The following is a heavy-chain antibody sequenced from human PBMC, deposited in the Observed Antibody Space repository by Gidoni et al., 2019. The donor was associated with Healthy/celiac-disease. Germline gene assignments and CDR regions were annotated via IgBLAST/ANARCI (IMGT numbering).Heavy chain of an antibody. Sequence: QVQLQESGPGLVKPSETLSLTCTVSGGSISSYYWSWIRQPPGKGLEWIGYIYYSGSTNYNPSLKSRVTISVDTSKNQFSLKLSSVTAADTAVYYCARENYYYDSSGYWRNAFDIWGQGTMVTVSS. CDR1: GGSISSYY. CDR3: ARENYYYDSSGYWRNAFDI. D-gene: IGHD3-22*01. CDR2: IYYSGST. J-gene: IGHJ3*02. V-gene: IGHV4-59*01.